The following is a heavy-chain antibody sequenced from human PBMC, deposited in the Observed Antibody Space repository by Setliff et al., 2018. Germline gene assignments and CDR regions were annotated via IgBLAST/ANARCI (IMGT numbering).Heavy chain of an antibody. CDR2: ISGAGTTV. V-gene: IGHV3-11*04. D-gene: IGHD2-21*01. CDR1: GFRFSDLY. CDR3: ASGDWFYFDC. J-gene: IGHJ4*02. Sequence: PGGSLRLSCAASGFRFSDLYMSWVRQVPGKGLEWLSKISGAGTTVYYADSVRGRFTISRDTAKNSVYLQMSSLRAEDTAVYYCASGDWFYFDCWGQGTLVTVSS.